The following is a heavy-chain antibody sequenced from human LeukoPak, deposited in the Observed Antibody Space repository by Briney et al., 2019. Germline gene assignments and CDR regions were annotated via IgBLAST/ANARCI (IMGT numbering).Heavy chain of an antibody. D-gene: IGHD3-22*01. J-gene: IGHJ4*02. Sequence: ASVKVSCKASGYTFTSYGFSWVRQAPGQGLEWMCWISAYNGNTNYAQKLQGRVTMTTDTSTSTAYMEMRSLRSDDTAVYYWGRAYYDSTRVGFWGQGTLVTVSS. CDR2: ISAYNGNT. CDR3: GRAYYDSTRVGF. V-gene: IGHV1-18*01. CDR1: GYTFTSYG.